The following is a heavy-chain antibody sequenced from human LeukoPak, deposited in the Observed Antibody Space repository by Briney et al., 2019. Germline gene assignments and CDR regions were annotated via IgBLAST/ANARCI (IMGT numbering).Heavy chain of an antibody. Sequence: GGSLRLTCAASGFTFSSYGMNWVRQAPGKGLEWVSAISGRDDSTNYADSVKGRFTISRDNSKNTLYLQMNSLRAEDRAVYYCAKLAGGDYSDYWGQGTLVTVSS. D-gene: IGHD3-16*01. CDR1: GFTFSSYG. CDR3: AKLAGGDYSDY. CDR2: ISGRDDST. V-gene: IGHV3-23*01. J-gene: IGHJ4*02.